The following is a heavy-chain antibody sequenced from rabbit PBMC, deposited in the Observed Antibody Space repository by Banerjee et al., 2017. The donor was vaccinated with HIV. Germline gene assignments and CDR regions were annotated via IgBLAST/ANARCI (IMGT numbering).Heavy chain of an antibody. CDR1: GLDFSSNA. CDR2: IAFGSDIA. D-gene: IGHD4-1*01. CDR3: ARDLAGVIGWNFDL. V-gene: IGHV1S45*01. J-gene: IGHJ4*01. Sequence: QEQLEESGGDLVKPEGSLTLTCTASGLDFSSNAMCWFRQAPGKGLEWIGCIAFGSDIAYYASWAKGRFTVSKTSSTTVDLQMTSLTAADTATYFCARDLAGVIGWNFDLWGQGTLVTVS.